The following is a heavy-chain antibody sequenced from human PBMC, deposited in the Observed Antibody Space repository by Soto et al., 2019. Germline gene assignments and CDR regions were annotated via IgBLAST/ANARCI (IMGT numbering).Heavy chain of an antibody. CDR3: ALRQIYCDGSGLDAFEV. CDR1: GFSLSTSGVG. Sequence: SGPTLVNPTQTLTLTCTFSGFSLSTSGVGVGWIRQPPGKALEWLALIYWDDDQRDSPSLTSRLCLTKDAPKNQVVLTLTNMDPGDTATYYCALRQIYCDGSGLDAFEVGGEGTMVTVSS. V-gene: IGHV2-5*02. CDR2: IYWDDDQ. J-gene: IGHJ3*01. D-gene: IGHD3-22*01.